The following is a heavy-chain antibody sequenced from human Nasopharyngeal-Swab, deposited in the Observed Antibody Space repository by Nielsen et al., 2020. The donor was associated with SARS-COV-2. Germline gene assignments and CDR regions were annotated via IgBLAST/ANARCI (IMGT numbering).Heavy chain of an antibody. Sequence: GESLKISCAASGFTFSSYEMNWVRQAPGKGLEWVSYISSSGSTIYYADSVTGRFTISRDNAKNSLYLQMNSLRAEDTAVYYCATSLLLNAFDIWGQGTMVTVSS. D-gene: IGHD2/OR15-2a*01. J-gene: IGHJ3*02. CDR1: GFTFSSYE. CDR2: ISSSGSTI. V-gene: IGHV3-48*03. CDR3: ATSLLLNAFDI.